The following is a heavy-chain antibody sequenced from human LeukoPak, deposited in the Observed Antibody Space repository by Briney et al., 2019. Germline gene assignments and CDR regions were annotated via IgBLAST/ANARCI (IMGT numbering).Heavy chain of an antibody. CDR3: AREYHYDSSGSIDY. V-gene: IGHV3-7*01. D-gene: IGHD3-22*01. CDR1: GFIFNSYW. Sequence: PGGSLRLSCAASGFIFNSYWMGWVRQAPGKGLEWVANIKQDGSEKYYVDSVKGRFTISRDNSKNTLYLQMNSLRAEDTAVYYCAREYHYDSSGSIDYWGQGTLVTVSS. J-gene: IGHJ4*02. CDR2: IKQDGSEK.